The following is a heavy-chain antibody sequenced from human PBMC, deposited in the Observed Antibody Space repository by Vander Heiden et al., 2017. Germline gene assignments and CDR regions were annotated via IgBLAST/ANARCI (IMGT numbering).Heavy chain of an antibody. Sequence: QLLLQQAGPGLVEPSGTLSLTCSVSSDSISSRRYHWGWIRQAPGQGLEWIGTISSSGDSYYNPSLQSRITISVDTSKKRFSLKLSSVTATDSAVYYCAKTYCAYVSDAFDVWGQGTMVTVSS. D-gene: IGHD5-12*01. CDR1: SDSISSRRYH. CDR3: AKTYCAYVSDAFDV. J-gene: IGHJ3*01. CDR2: ISSSGDS. V-gene: IGHV4-39*01.